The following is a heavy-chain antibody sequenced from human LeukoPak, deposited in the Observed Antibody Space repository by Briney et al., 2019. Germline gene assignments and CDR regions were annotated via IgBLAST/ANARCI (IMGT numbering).Heavy chain of an antibody. J-gene: IGHJ4*02. CDR3: ARRTPYGDYGIDY. D-gene: IGHD4-17*01. Sequence: PGGSLRLSCAASGFTFSSYDMLWVRQATGKGLEWVSTIGTAGDTYYPGSVQGRFTISRENARNSLYLQMNSLRAGDTAVYYCARRTPYGDYGIDYWGQGTLVTVSS. V-gene: IGHV3-13*01. CDR1: GFTFSSYD. CDR2: IGTAGDT.